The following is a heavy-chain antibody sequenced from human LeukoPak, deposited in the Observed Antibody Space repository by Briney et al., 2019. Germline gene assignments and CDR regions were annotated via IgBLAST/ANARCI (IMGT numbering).Heavy chain of an antibody. D-gene: IGHD6-13*01. V-gene: IGHV4-4*07. J-gene: IGHJ4*02. Sequence: SETLSLTCTVSGGSTSSYYWSWIRQPAGKGLEWIGRIYTSGSTNYNPSLKSRVTMSVDTSKNQFSLKLSSVTAADTAVYYCASRSGSSWYGGFDYWGQGTLVTVSS. CDR1: GGSTSSYY. CDR2: IYTSGST. CDR3: ASRSGSSWYGGFDY.